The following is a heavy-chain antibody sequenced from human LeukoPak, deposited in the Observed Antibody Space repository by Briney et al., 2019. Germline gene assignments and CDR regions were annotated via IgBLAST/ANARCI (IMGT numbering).Heavy chain of an antibody. J-gene: IGHJ6*02. Sequence: GGSLRLSCAASGFTFSSYSMNWVRQAPGKGLEWVSYISSSSSTIYYADSVKGRFTISRDNAKNSLYLQMNSPRAEDTAVYYCARTPYYYDKNGMDVWGQGTTVTVSS. CDR1: GFTFSSYS. V-gene: IGHV3-48*01. CDR3: ARTPYYYDKNGMDV. CDR2: ISSSSSTI. D-gene: IGHD3-22*01.